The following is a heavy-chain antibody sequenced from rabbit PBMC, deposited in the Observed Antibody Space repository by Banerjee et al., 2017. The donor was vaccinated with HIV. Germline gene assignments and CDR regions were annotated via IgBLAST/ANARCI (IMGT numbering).Heavy chain of an antibody. V-gene: IGHV1S45*01. CDR1: GFSFSSIYW. Sequence: QEQLEESGGDLVKPEGSLTLTCTASGFSFSSIYWICWVRQAPGKGLEWIACIDAGNSYNTYYASWAKGRFTISKTSSTTVTLQMTSLTAADTATYFCARMGSRAFNLWGPGTLVTVS. J-gene: IGHJ4*01. CDR3: ARMGSRAFNL. CDR2: IDAGNSYNT. D-gene: IGHD3-3*01.